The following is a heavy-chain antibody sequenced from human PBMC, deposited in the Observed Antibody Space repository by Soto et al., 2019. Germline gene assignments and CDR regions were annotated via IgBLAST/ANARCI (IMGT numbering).Heavy chain of an antibody. CDR2: IYYSGST. CDR3: ARDVPTVTTRQNWFDL. V-gene: IGHV4-31*03. J-gene: IGHJ5*02. Sequence: SETLSLTCTVSGGSISSGGYYWSWIRQHPGKGLEWIGYIYYSGSTYYNPSLKSRVTISVDTSKNQFSLKLSSVTAADTAVYYCARDVPTVTTRQNWFDLWGQGTLVTVSS. CDR1: GGSISSGGYY. D-gene: IGHD4-17*01.